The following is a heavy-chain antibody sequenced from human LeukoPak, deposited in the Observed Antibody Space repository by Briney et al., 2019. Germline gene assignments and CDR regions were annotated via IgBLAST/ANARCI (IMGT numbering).Heavy chain of an antibody. CDR3: ARAYDSGCNY. CDR2: INAANGNT. Sequence: GASVKVSCKASGYTFTSYAIHWVRQAPGKRLEWMGLINAANGNTRYSQTFQDRVTITRDTSASTAYMELSSLRSEDTAVYYCARAYDSGCNYWGQGTLVTVSS. V-gene: IGHV1-3*01. J-gene: IGHJ4*02. CDR1: GYTFTSYA. D-gene: IGHD6-19*01.